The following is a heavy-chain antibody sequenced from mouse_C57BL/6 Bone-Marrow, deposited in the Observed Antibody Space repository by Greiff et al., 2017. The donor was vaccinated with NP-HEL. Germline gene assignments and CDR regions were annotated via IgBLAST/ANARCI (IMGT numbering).Heavy chain of an antibody. CDR1: GFSLTSYG. V-gene: IGHV2-6*01. D-gene: IGHD2-12*01. CDR3: ASVRWGY. Sequence: VMLVESGPGLVAPSQSLSITCTVSGFSLTSYGVDWVRQSPGKGLEWLGVIWGVGSTNYNSALKSRLSISKANSKSQVFIKMNSLQTDDTAMYYCASVRWGYWGQGTTLTVSS. J-gene: IGHJ2*01. CDR2: IWGVGST.